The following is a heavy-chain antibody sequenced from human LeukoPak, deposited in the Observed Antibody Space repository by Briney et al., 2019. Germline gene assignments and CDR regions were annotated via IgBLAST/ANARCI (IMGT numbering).Heavy chain of an antibody. D-gene: IGHD5-18*01. Sequence: GGSLRLSCAASQFTFSNYAMSWVRQAPGKGLEWVAVISYVGSNKYYADSVKGRFTISRDNSKNTLYLQMNSLRAEDTAVYYCARDRVQGYSYGSIFDYWGQGTLVTVSS. CDR1: QFTFSNYA. CDR2: ISYVGSNK. V-gene: IGHV3-30*04. CDR3: ARDRVQGYSYGSIFDY. J-gene: IGHJ4*02.